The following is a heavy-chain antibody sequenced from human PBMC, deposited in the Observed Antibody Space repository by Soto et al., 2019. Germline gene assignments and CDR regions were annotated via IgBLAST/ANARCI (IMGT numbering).Heavy chain of an antibody. Sequence: QLQLQESGPGLVKPSETLSLTCTVSGGSISSSSYYWGWIRQPPRKGLEWIGSIYYSGSTYYNPSLKSRVTISVDTSKNQFSLKLSSVTAADTAVYYCARLSIEFGELSYFDYWGQGTLVTVSS. CDR2: IYYSGST. V-gene: IGHV4-39*01. D-gene: IGHD3-10*01. CDR1: GGSISSSSYY. CDR3: ARLSIEFGELSYFDY. J-gene: IGHJ4*02.